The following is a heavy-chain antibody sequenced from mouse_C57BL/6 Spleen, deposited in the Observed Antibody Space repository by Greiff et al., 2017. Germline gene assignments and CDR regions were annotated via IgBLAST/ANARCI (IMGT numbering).Heavy chain of an antibody. D-gene: IGHD1-1*01. CDR2: IRSKSNNYAT. J-gene: IGHJ2*01. Sequence: VQLQQSGGGLVQPKGSLKLSCAASGFSFNTYAMNWVRQAPGKGLEWVARIRSKSNNYATYYADSVKDRFTISRDDSESMLYLQMNNLKTEDTAMYYCVRDGYYGSSDHFDYWGQGTTLTVSS. CDR3: VRDGYYGSSDHFDY. CDR1: GFSFNTYA. V-gene: IGHV10-1*01.